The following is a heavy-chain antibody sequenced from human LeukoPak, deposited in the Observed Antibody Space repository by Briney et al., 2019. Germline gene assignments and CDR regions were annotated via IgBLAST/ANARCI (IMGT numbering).Heavy chain of an antibody. CDR1: GFSFSGYW. V-gene: IGHV3-23*01. CDR2: ISGSGYST. J-gene: IGHJ4*02. D-gene: IGHD3-10*01. CDR3: AKYGGSGSYYRGYFDY. Sequence: GGSLRLSCAASGFSFSGYWMHWVRQAPGKGLVWISSISGSGYSTYYADSVKGRFTIPRDNSKNTLYLQMNSLRAEDTAVYYCAKYGGSGSYYRGYFDYWGQGTLVTVSS.